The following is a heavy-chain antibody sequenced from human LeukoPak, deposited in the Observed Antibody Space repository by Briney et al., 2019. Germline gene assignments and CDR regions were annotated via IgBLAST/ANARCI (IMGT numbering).Heavy chain of an antibody. D-gene: IGHD4-17*01. J-gene: IGHJ5*02. CDR1: VGSISSYY. CDR3: ARDATYGEYPENWFDP. Sequence: SETLSLTCTVSVGSISSYYWSWIRPPPGKQLDWIGYIYYIGSTNYNPSLKSRVTISVDTSKNQFSLKLSSVTAADTAVYYCARDATYGEYPENWFDPWGQGTLVTVSS. CDR2: IYYIGST. V-gene: IGHV4-59*01.